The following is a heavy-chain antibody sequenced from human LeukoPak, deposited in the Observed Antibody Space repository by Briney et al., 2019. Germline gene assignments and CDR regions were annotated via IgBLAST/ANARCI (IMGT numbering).Heavy chain of an antibody. Sequence: SQTLSLTCTVSGGSISSGGYYWSWIRQHPGKGLEWIGYIYYSGSTYYNPSLKSRVTISVDTSKNQFSLKLSSVTAADTAVYYGAREGSTSPDNWFDPWGQGTLVTVSS. CDR1: GGSISSGGYY. CDR3: AREGSTSPDNWFDP. CDR2: IYYSGST. J-gene: IGHJ5*02. D-gene: IGHD2-2*01. V-gene: IGHV4-31*03.